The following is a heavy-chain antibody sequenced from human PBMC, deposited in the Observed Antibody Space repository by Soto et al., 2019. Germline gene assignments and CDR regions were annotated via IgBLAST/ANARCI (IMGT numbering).Heavy chain of an antibody. CDR2: IYYSGST. D-gene: IGHD2-2*01. J-gene: IGHJ4*02. CDR3: ASELGYCSSTSCGWEADY. Sequence: QLQLQESGPGLVNPSETLSLTCTVSGGSISSSSYYWGWIRQPPGKGLEWIGSIYYSGSTYYNPSLKSRVTISVDTSKNQFSLKLCSVTAADTAVYYCASELGYCSSTSCGWEADYWGQGTLVTVSS. CDR1: GGSISSSSYY. V-gene: IGHV4-39*01.